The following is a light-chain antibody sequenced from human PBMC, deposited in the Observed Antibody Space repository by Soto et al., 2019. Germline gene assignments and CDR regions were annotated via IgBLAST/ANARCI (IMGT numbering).Light chain of an antibody. Sequence: QSVLTQPPSASGTPGQRVTISCSGGDSNIGSNPVYWYQQLPGTAPKLVIHTNDQRPSGVPGRFSGSKSGTSASLAISGLLSEDEADYYCATWDDSLNVVFGGGTKLTVL. J-gene: IGLJ2*01. V-gene: IGLV1-44*01. CDR2: TND. CDR3: ATWDDSLNVV. CDR1: DSNIGSNP.